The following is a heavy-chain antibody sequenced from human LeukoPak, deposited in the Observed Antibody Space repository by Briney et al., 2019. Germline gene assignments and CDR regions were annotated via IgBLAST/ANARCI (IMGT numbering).Heavy chain of an antibody. J-gene: IGHJ5*02. D-gene: IGHD2-2*01. CDR1: GFAFSSFS. CDR2: ISYDGSNK. Sequence: GGSLRLSCIASGFAFSSFSTHWVRQAPGKGLEWVAVISYDGSNKYYADSVKGRFTISRDNSKNSLYLQMNSLRAEDTALYYCANLDMPAAWGQGTLVTVSS. V-gene: IGHV3-30*18. CDR3: ANLDMPAA.